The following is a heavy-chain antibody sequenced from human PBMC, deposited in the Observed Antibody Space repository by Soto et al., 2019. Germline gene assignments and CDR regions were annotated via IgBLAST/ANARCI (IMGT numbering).Heavy chain of an antibody. D-gene: IGHD3-3*01. Sequence: SETLSLTCTFSGGSTSSYYWSWIRQPPGKGLEWIGYIYYSGSTNYNPSLKSRVTISVDTSKNQFSLKLSSVTAADTAVYYCARDRYDFWSGYYTGFFDYWGQGTLVTVSS. J-gene: IGHJ4*02. CDR1: GGSTSSYY. CDR3: ARDRYDFWSGYYTGFFDY. V-gene: IGHV4-59*01. CDR2: IYYSGST.